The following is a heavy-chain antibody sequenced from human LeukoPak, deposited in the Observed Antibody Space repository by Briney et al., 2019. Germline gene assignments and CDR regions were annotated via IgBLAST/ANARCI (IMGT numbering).Heavy chain of an antibody. CDR3: ARIGGIPLGSFDI. Sequence: KPSETLSLTCTVPGGSISSYYWSWIRQPPGKGLEWIGYIYYSGSSNYNSSLKSRVTISADTSKNQFSLKLSSVTAADTAVYYCARIGGIPLGSFDIWGQGTMVTVSS. CDR2: IYYSGSS. V-gene: IGHV4-59*01. D-gene: IGHD2-2*02. CDR1: GGSISSYY. J-gene: IGHJ3*02.